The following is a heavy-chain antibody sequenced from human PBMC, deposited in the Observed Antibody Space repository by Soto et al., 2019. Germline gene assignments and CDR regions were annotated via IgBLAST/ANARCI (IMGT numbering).Heavy chain of an antibody. Sequence: QVQLVESGGGVVQPGRSLRLSCAASGFTFSNYGMHWVRQAPGKGLEWVAVILNDGSNRYHADSVKDRFTISRDNSKNTLYLXXXSLRAXXTXXXXXXXXDEYSGNGMDVWGQGTTVTVS. J-gene: IGHJ6*02. CDR1: GFTFSNYG. V-gene: IGHV3-33*01. CDR2: ILNDGSNR. CDR3: XXXDEYSGNGMDV. D-gene: IGHD3-10*01.